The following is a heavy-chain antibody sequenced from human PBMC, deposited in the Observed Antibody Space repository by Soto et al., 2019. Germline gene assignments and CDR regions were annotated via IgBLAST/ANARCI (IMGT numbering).Heavy chain of an antibody. CDR1: GFTFSNYA. Sequence: GGSLRLSCAVSGFTFSNYAMSWVRQAPGKGLEWVSTISSGGGSTFDADSVKGRFTIARDNSKNTLYLQMNSLRAEDAAVYYCAKGIESSSSGSYYFDYWGQGTLVTVYS. D-gene: IGHD6-6*01. CDR2: ISSGGGST. J-gene: IGHJ4*02. V-gene: IGHV3-23*01. CDR3: AKGIESSSSGSYYFDY.